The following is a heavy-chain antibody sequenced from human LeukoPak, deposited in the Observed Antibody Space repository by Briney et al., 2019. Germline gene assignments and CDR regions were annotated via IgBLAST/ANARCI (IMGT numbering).Heavy chain of an antibody. J-gene: IGHJ4*02. Sequence: GGSLRLSCAASGFTVSSNYMSWVRQAPGKGLDWVSIIYSGGSTYYADSVKGRFTISRDNSQNTLYLQMNSLRAEDTAVYYCASRGNYDILTGYYRSGLGYWGQGTLVTVSS. V-gene: IGHV3-66*02. CDR3: ASRGNYDILTGYYRSGLGY. CDR2: IYSGGST. D-gene: IGHD3-9*01. CDR1: GFTVSSNY.